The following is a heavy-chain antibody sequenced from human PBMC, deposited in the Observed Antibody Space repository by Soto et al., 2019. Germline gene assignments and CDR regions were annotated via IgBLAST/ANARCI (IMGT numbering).Heavy chain of an antibody. V-gene: IGHV3-49*04. CDR1: GFTFGDYA. J-gene: IGHJ4*02. CDR3: SRHGSGTHVY. D-gene: IGHD3-10*01. CDR2: IRSNVFGGTT. Sequence: GVSLRLSWTASGFTFGDYAMSWVRQAPGKGLEWVGFIRSNVFGGTTDYAASVRGRFIISRDDSKSIAYLQMNSLNIEDSAVYYCSRHGSGTHVYWAMGTLVTVTS.